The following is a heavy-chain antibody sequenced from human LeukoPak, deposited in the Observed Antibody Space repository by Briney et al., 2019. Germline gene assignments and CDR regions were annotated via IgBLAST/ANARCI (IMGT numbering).Heavy chain of an antibody. V-gene: IGHV3-23*01. J-gene: IGHJ6*02. CDR3: ASWGDCSSTSCYPTTIWRYGMDV. CDR2: ISGSGGNT. D-gene: IGHD2-2*01. CDR1: GFTFSSYA. Sequence: GGSLRLSCAASGFTFSSYAMSWVRQAPGKGLEWVSAISGSGGNTYYADSVKGRFTISRDNSKNTLYLQMNSLRAEDTAVYYCASWGDCSSTSCYPTTIWRYGMDVWGQGTTVTVSS.